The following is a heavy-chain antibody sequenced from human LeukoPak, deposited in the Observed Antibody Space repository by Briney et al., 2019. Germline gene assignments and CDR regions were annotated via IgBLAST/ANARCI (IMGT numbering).Heavy chain of an antibody. D-gene: IGHD3-22*01. CDR3: ARESSRMMIAESWFDP. CDR2: INAGNGNT. CDR1: GYTFTSYA. J-gene: IGHJ5*02. V-gene: IGHV1-3*03. Sequence: ASVKVSCKASGYTFTSYAMHWVRQAPGQRLEWMGWINAGNGNTKYSQEFQGRVTITRDTSASTAYMELSSLRSEDMAVYYCARESSRMMIAESWFDPWGQGTLVTVSS.